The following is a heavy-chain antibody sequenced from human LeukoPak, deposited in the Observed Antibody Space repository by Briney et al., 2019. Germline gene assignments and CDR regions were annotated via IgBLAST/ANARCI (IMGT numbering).Heavy chain of an antibody. CDR1: GGSIATYY. CDR2: IDDSGST. CDR3: ARIIVGATFDH. D-gene: IGHD1-26*01. J-gene: IGHJ4*02. Sequence: PSETLSLTCTVSGGSIATYYWSWIRQPPGKGLEWIGFIDDSGSTNYNSPLKSRVTILVDTSKNQFSLKLSSVTAADTAVYYCARIIVGATFDHWGQGTLVTVSS. V-gene: IGHV4-59*08.